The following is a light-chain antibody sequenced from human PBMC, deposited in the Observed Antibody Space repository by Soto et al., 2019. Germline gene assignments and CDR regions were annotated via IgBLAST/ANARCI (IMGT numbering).Light chain of an antibody. J-gene: IGLJ2*01. V-gene: IGLV1-40*01. Sequence: QSVLTQPPSVSGAPGQRVTISCTGSSSNIGAGYDVHWYQQLPGTAPKLLIYGNNNRPSGVPDRFSGSKSGTSASLAITGXQXEXEXDYYCQSYDSSLSGHVVFGGGTKLTVL. CDR3: QSYDSSLSGHVV. CDR1: SSNIGAGYD. CDR2: GNN.